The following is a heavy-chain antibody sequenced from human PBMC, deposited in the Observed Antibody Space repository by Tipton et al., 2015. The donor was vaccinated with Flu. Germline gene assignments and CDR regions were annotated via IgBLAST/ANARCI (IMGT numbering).Heavy chain of an antibody. CDR2: IDSGGNT. CDR3: ARDVFPSVPSYYVDF. J-gene: IGHJ4*02. Sequence: GLVKPSETLSLTCTVSGGSISTYYWSWIRQPAGKGLEWIGRIDSGGNTNYNPSLKSRVSMSVDTSKNQFSLKLRSATAADTAMYFCARDVFPSVPSYYVDFWGPGALVTVSS. CDR1: GGSISTYY. D-gene: IGHD2/OR15-2a*01. V-gene: IGHV4-4*07.